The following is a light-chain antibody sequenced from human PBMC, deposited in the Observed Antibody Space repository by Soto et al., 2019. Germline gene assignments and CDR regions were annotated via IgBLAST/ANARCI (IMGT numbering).Light chain of an antibody. CDR3: SSYTSSSTLLFV. V-gene: IGLV2-11*01. J-gene: IGLJ1*01. CDR1: TSDVGDYNF. CDR2: DVT. Sequence: QSVLTQPRSVSGSPGQSVTISCTGTTSDVGDYNFVSRYQQHPGNAPKLMIYDVTKRPSGIPNRFPGSKSGNTASLTISGLQAEDEADYYCSSYTSSSTLLFVFGTGTKVTVL.